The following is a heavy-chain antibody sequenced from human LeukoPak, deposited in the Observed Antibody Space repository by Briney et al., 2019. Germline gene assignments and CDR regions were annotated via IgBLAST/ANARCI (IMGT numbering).Heavy chain of an antibody. CDR3: AKMSGTRTYFDY. CDR1: GGSISSYY. D-gene: IGHD2-2*01. J-gene: IGHJ4*02. CDR2: IYYSGST. V-gene: IGHV4-59*01. Sequence: NASETLSLTCTVSGGSISSYYWSWIRQPPGKGLEWIGYIYYSGSTNYNPSLKSRVTISVDTSKNQFSLKLSSVTAADTAVYYCAKMSGTRTYFDYWGQGTLVTVSS.